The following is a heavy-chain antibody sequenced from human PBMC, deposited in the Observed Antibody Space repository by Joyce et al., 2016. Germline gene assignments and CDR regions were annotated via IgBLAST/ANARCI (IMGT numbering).Heavy chain of an antibody. CDR3: ARGLRGSSTIPPSDAYDI. Sequence: QVQLQESGPGLVKPSQTLSLTCTVSGGSISNGVNYWTWIRQCPGKGLEWIGYSYYSGNTYYHPSLKSRVYISVDTSKNQFSLKLYSVTAADTAVYYCARGLRGSSTIPPSDAYDIWGRGTMVTVSS. CDR1: GGSISNGVNY. V-gene: IGHV4-31*03. CDR2: SYYSGNT. J-gene: IGHJ3*02. D-gene: IGHD1-26*01.